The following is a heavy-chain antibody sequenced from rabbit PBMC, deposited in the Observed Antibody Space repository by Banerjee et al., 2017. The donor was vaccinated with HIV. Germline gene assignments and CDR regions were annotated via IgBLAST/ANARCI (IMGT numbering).Heavy chain of an antibody. CDR3: ARDLAGVIGWNFNL. D-gene: IGHD4-1*01. J-gene: IGHJ4*01. Sequence: QSLEESGGDLVKPGASLTLTCTASGLDFNSYWMSWVRQAPGKGLEWIACIDTSSGNTWYASWAKGPFTISKSSSTTVTLQMTSLTAADTAAYFCARDLAGVIGWNFNLWGPGTLVTVS. V-gene: IGHV1S40*01. CDR1: GLDFNSYW. CDR2: IDTSSGNT.